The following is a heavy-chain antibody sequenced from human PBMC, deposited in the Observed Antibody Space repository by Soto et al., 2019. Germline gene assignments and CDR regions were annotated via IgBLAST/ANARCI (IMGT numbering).Heavy chain of an antibody. CDR1: GGTFSSYA. Sequence: SVKVSCKASGGTFSSYAISWVRQAPGQGLEWMGGIIPIFGTANYAQKFQGRVTITADESTSTAYMELSSLRSEDTAMYYCARSPTYYDSSGSPRGFDYWGQGTLVTVSS. CDR2: IIPIFGTA. V-gene: IGHV1-69*13. D-gene: IGHD3-22*01. CDR3: ARSPTYYDSSGSPRGFDY. J-gene: IGHJ4*02.